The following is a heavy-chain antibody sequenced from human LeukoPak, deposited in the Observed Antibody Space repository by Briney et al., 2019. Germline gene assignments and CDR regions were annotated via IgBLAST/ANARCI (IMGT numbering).Heavy chain of an antibody. Sequence: GGSLRLSCAASGFTFSNSAMSWVRQAPGKGLEWVATIKQDGRDKYYVDSVKGRFTISRDDAKNSLYLQMNSLRVEDTAVYHCVRYFTAVAPTLRLDYWGQGTLVTVSS. D-gene: IGHD6-19*01. CDR1: GFTFSNSA. CDR3: VRYFTAVAPTLRLDY. J-gene: IGHJ4*02. CDR2: IKQDGRDK. V-gene: IGHV3-7*03.